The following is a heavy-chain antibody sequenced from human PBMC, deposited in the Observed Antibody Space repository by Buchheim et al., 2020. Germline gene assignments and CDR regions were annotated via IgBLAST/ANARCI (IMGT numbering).Heavy chain of an antibody. D-gene: IGHD3-10*01. Sequence: QVQLVQSGAEVKTPGASVKVSCKASGYTVTSYDINWVRQATGRGLEWMGWMKPNSGNTGYAHKLQGRVTMTRDTTISTVYMELSNLRSEDTAVNYCAREVSMIRRLFNYWGQGTL. J-gene: IGHJ4*02. CDR2: MKPNSGNT. CDR1: GYTVTSYD. V-gene: IGHV1-8*01. CDR3: AREVSMIRRLFNY.